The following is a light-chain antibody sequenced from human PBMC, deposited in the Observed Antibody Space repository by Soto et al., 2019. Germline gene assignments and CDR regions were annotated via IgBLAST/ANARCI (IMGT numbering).Light chain of an antibody. J-gene: IGKJ1*01. CDR2: WAS. Sequence: DIVMTQSPDSLAVSLGERATINCKSRQTILYSSNNKNYLAWYQQKPGQPPKLLIYWASTRESGVPDRFSGSGSGTDFTLTISSLQAEDVAVYYCQQRSNWPWTFGQGTKVEIK. V-gene: IGKV4-1*01. CDR3: QQRSNWPWT. CDR1: QTILYSSNNKNY.